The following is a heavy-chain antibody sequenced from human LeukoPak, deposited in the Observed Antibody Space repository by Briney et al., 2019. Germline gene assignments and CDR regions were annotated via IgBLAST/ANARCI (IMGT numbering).Heavy chain of an antibody. D-gene: IGHD2-15*01. Sequence: GASVKVSCKASGYTFTDYWLHWVRQAPGQGLEWVGCLRPETGVTGYAQKFQGRVTLTSDTSISTAYMELSSLRSDDTAIYYCARDPGYLQPDLWGQGTLVTVPS. V-gene: IGHV1-2*02. CDR1: GYTFTDYW. CDR3: ARDPGYLQPDL. J-gene: IGHJ5*02. CDR2: LRPETGVT.